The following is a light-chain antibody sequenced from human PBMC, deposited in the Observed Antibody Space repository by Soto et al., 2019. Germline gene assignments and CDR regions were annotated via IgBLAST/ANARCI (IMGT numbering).Light chain of an antibody. J-gene: IGLJ2*01. Sequence: QTVVTQEPSFSVSPGGTVTLTCGLSSGSVSTNYYPSWYQQTPGQAPRTLVYNTNTRSSGVPDRFSGSIPGNKAALTITGAQADDESDYYCVLYMGRGISVFGGGTKLTVL. CDR1: SGSVSTNYY. V-gene: IGLV8-61*01. CDR2: NTN. CDR3: VLYMGRGISV.